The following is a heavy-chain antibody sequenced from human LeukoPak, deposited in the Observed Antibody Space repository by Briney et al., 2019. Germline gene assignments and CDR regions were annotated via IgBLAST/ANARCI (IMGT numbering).Heavy chain of an antibody. CDR3: AKAPQFGYDSSGYFDY. D-gene: IGHD3-22*01. CDR1: GFTFSSYA. CDR2: ISGSGGST. V-gene: IGHV3-23*01. J-gene: IGHJ4*02. Sequence: PGGSLRLSCAASGFTFSSYAMSWVRQAPGKGLEWVSAISGSGGSTYYADSVKGRFTISRDNSKNTLYLQMNSLRAEDTAVYYCAKAPQFGYDSSGYFDYWGQGTLVTVSS.